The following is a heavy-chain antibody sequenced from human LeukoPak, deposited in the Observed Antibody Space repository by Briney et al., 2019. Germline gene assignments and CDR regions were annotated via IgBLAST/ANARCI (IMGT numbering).Heavy chain of an antibody. J-gene: IGHJ4*02. CDR2: IDWDDDK. CDR3: ARISAYGDYYFDY. V-gene: IGHV2-70*01. CDR1: GFSLITSGMC. D-gene: IGHD4-17*01. Sequence: SGPTLVNPTQTLTLTCIFSGFSLITSGMCVSWIRQPPGKALEWLALIDWDDDKYYSTSLKTRLTISKDTFKNQVVLTMTNLDPVDTATYYCARISAYGDYYFDYWGQGTLATVSS.